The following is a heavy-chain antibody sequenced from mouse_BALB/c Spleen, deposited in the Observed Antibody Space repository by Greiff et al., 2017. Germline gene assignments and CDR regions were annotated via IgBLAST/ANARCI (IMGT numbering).Heavy chain of an antibody. J-gene: IGHJ4*01. D-gene: IGHD2-14*01. V-gene: IGHV2-6-7*01. Sequence: VQGVESGPGLVAPSQSLSITCTVSGFSLTGYGVNWVRQPPGKGLEWLGMIWGDGSTDYNSALNSRLSICKDNSKGQVFLKMNSLQTDDTARYYCARENYRYDGEGYYAMDYWGQGTSVTVSS. CDR1: GFSLTGYG. CDR2: IWGDGST. CDR3: ARENYRYDGEGYYAMDY.